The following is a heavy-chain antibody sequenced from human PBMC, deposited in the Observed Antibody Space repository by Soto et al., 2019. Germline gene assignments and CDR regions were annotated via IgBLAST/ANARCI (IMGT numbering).Heavy chain of an antibody. CDR2: IRSKANSYAT. D-gene: IGHD6-19*01. CDR1: GFTFSGSA. CDR3: TGAVAGKPYYYYYGMDV. Sequence: GGSLRLSCAASGFTFSGSAMHWVRQASGKGLEWVGRIRSKANSYATAYAASVKGRFTISRDDSKNTAYLQMNSLKTEDTAVYYCTGAVAGKPYYYYYGMDVWGQGITVTVSS. J-gene: IGHJ6*02. V-gene: IGHV3-73*01.